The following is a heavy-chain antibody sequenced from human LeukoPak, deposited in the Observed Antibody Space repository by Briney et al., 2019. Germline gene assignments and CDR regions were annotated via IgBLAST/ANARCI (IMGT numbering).Heavy chain of an antibody. CDR1: GGSISSGDYY. J-gene: IGHJ4*02. CDR2: IYYSGST. Sequence: SETLSLTCTVSGGSISSGDYYWSWIRQPPGKGLEWIGYIYYSGSTYYNPSLKSRVTISVDTTKNQFSLKLSSVTAADTVVYYCARGGRGYSYGSFDYWGQGTLVTVSS. D-gene: IGHD5-18*01. CDR3: ARGGRGYSYGSFDY. V-gene: IGHV4-30-4*01.